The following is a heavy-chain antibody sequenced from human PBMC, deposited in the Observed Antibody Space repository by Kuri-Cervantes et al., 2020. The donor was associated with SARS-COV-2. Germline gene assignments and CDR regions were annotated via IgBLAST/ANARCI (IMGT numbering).Heavy chain of an antibody. CDR1: GFTFSDYN. V-gene: IGHV3-48*01. Sequence: GESLKISCAASGFTFSDYNMNWVRQAPRKGLEWVSYISRSSSTIYYADSVKGRFTSSRDNAKNSLYLQMNSLRAEDTAVYYCARDSVMPRTWGVISSWRGVDYWGQGTLVTVSS. CDR3: ARDSVMPRTWGVISSWRGVDY. J-gene: IGHJ4*02. CDR2: ISRSSSTI. D-gene: IGHD6-13*01.